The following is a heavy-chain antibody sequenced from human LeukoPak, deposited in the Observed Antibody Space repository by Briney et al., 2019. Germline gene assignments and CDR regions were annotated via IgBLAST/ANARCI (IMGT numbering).Heavy chain of an antibody. CDR3: ARGRLPGYCSGGSCRATGAFDI. CDR1: GGTFTSYA. Sequence: ASLKVSCKASGGTFTSYAISWVRQAPGQGLEWMGGIIPIFGTANYAQKFQGRVTITADESTSTAYMELCRLRSEDTAVYYCARGRLPGYCSGGSCRATGAFDIWGQGTMVTVSS. CDR2: IIPIFGTA. V-gene: IGHV1-69*13. D-gene: IGHD2-15*01. J-gene: IGHJ3*02.